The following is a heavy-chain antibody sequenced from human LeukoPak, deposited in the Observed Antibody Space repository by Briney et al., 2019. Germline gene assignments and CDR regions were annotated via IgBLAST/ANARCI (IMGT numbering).Heavy chain of an antibody. J-gene: IGHJ4*02. D-gene: IGHD5-12*01. V-gene: IGHV1-46*01. Sequence: ASVKVSCKASGYTFTSYYVHWVRQAPGQGLEWMGIINPSGGSTSYAQKFQGRVTMTRDTSTSTVYMELSSLRSEDTAVYYCALDTVATIDYWGQGTLVTVSS. CDR2: INPSGGST. CDR3: ALDTVATIDY. CDR1: GYTFTSYY.